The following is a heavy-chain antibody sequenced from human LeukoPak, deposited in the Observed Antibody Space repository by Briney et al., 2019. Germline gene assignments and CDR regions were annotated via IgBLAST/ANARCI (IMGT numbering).Heavy chain of an antibody. J-gene: IGHJ5*02. CDR1: GYTFNDYY. CDR2: INPDSGGT. V-gene: IGHV1-2*02. D-gene: IGHD5-12*01. CDR3: TREARAGNWFDP. Sequence: ASVKVSCKASGYTFNDYYIHWVRQAPGQGFEWMGWINPDSGGTKYAQKFQGRVTMTRDTSIRTVYMELSRLTYDDTAVFYCTREARAGNWFDPWGQGTLVTVSS.